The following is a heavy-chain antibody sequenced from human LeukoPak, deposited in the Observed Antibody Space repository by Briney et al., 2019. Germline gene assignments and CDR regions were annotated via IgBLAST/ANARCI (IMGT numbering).Heavy chain of an antibody. CDR1: GASVGSAGYH. CDR2: IYYISNT. Sequence: SETLSLTCTVSGASVGSAGYHWSWIRQPPGGGLEWIGYIYYISNTNYNPSLKSRVTMSVDPSKNQFSLKLNSVTAADTAVYYCARDSLGFRAFDIWGQGTMITVSS. J-gene: IGHJ3*02. D-gene: IGHD3-16*01. V-gene: IGHV4-61*08. CDR3: ARDSLGFRAFDI.